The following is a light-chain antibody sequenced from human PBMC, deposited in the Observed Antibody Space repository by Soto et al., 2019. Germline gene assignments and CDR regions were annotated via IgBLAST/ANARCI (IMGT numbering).Light chain of an antibody. Sequence: QSALTQPASESGSPGQSITISCTGTSSDIGGNNYVSWYQQQPGKAPKFMIYNISNRPAGVSNRVSGYKSGNTASLTISRGQGEDDDADYYGSYTTSNTSKIVFGAGTKLTVL. CDR1: SSDIGGNNY. CDR3: GSYTTSNTSKIV. J-gene: IGLJ2*01. CDR2: NIS. V-gene: IGLV2-14*01.